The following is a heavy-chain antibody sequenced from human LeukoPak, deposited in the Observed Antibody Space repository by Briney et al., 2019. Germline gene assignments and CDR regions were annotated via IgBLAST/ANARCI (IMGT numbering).Heavy chain of an antibody. J-gene: IGHJ4*02. D-gene: IGHD2-8*01. Sequence: GGSLRLSCAASGFTFSRYWMSWVRQAPGKGLECVSAITGDGITTYYADSVKGRFTISRDNSRYILYLQLTNLRAEDTAIYYCAKAYGTNGYFQLPIDFWGQGTLVTVSS. V-gene: IGHV3-23*01. CDR3: AKAYGTNGYFQLPIDF. CDR2: ITGDGITT. CDR1: GFTFSRYW.